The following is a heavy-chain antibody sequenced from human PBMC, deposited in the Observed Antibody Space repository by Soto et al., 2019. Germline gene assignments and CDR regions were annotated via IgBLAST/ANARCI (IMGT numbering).Heavy chain of an antibody. J-gene: IGHJ4*02. V-gene: IGHV4-34*01. CDR2: INQSGSA. CDR3: ARGQDFWSGYPFDY. Sequence: SDTLSLTCAVYSGSFSVYYWTWIRQPPGKGLEWIGEINQSGSAKYNPSLKSRVTISVDTCKNQFSLNLSSVTAADAAVYYCARGQDFWSGYPFDYWGQGTLVTVSS. CDR1: SGSFSVYY. D-gene: IGHD3-3*01.